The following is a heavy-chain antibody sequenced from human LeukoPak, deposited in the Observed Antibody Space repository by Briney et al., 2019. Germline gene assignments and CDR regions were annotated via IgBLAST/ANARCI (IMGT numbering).Heavy chain of an antibody. CDR1: GYTFSNSY. Sequence: ASVKVSCKASGYTFSNSYTHWVRQAPGQGLEWMGSMNPKSGGTKYAQKFQGRVSMTRDTSISTAYMELASLTSDDTAVYYCARAGGRSWFDPWGQGTLVTVSS. CDR3: ARAGGRSWFDP. J-gene: IGHJ5*02. V-gene: IGHV1-2*02. D-gene: IGHD1-26*01. CDR2: MNPKSGGT.